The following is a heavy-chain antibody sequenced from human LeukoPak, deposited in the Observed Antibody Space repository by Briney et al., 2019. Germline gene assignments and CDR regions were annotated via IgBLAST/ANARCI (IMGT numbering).Heavy chain of an antibody. J-gene: IGHJ4*02. V-gene: IGHV1-2*02. CDR3: ARDGRDGYNLVHY. Sequence: GASVKVSCKASGYTFTAYYIHWVRQAPGQGREWMGWINPNSGGTNYAQKFQGRVTMTRDTSISTVYMELSRLRSDDTAVYYCARDGRDGYNLVHYWGQGTLVTVSS. CDR1: GYTFTAYY. D-gene: IGHD5-24*01. CDR2: INPNSGGT.